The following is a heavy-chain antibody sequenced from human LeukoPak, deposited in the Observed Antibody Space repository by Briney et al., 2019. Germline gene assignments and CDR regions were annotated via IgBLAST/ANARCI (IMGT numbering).Heavy chain of an antibody. Sequence: SETLSLTCSVSGGSINTDNYYWGWVRQPPGKALEWIGSIYYSGSKWYNPSLKSRVTISLDTSKNQFSLKLRSVTAADTAVYYCARGLIVVVVAATSQWFDPWGQGTLVTVSS. J-gene: IGHJ5*02. CDR1: GGSINTDNYY. V-gene: IGHV4-39*07. D-gene: IGHD2-15*01. CDR2: IYYSGSK. CDR3: ARGLIVVVVAATSQWFDP.